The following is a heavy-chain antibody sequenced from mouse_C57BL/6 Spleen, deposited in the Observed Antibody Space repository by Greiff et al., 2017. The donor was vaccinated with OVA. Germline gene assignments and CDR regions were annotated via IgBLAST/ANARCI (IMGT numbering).Heavy chain of an antibody. CDR2: IDPADGDT. V-gene: IGHV14-1*01. J-gene: IGHJ2*01. Sequence: VQLQQSGAELVRPGASVKLSCTASGFNIKDYYMHWVKQRPEQGLEWIGRIDPADGDTEYAHKFQGKATMTADTSSNTAYLQLSSLTSEDTAVYYCTTGLYERYFDFWGQGTTLTVSS. D-gene: IGHD3-1*01. CDR3: TTGLYERYFDF. CDR1: GFNIKDYY.